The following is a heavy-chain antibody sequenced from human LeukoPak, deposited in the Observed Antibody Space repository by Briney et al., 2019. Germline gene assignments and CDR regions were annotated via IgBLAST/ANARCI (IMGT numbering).Heavy chain of an antibody. J-gene: IGHJ6*03. CDR2: ISSSSSYI. CDR3: ARFGSGSKPGYYYYMDV. CDR1: GFTFSSYS. V-gene: IGHV3-21*01. Sequence: GGSLRLSCAASGFTFSSYSMNWVRQAPGKGLEWVSSISSSSSYIYYADSVKGRFTISRDNAKNSLYLQMNSLRAEDTAVYYCARFGSGSKPGYYYYMDVWGKGTTVTVSS. D-gene: IGHD3-3*01.